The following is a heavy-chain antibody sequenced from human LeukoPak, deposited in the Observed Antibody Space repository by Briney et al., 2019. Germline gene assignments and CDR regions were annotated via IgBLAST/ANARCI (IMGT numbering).Heavy chain of an antibody. CDR2: ISYDGANK. J-gene: IGHJ4*02. CDR3: ATDLGWLRYYFDY. V-gene: IGHV3-30-3*01. Sequence: GGSLRLSCAASGFTFSSYAMHWVRQAPGKGLEWVAVISYDGANKYYADSVKGRFTISRDNSKNTLHLQMNSLRAEDTAVYYCATDLGWLRYYFDYWGQGTLVTVSS. D-gene: IGHD3-22*01. CDR1: GFTFSSYA.